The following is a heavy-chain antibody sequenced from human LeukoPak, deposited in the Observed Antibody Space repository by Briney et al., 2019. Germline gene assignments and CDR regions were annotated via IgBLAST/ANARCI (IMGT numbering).Heavy chain of an antibody. Sequence: GASVKVSCKASGYTFTSYGISWVRQAPGQGLEWMGWISAYNGNTNYAQKLQGRVTMTTDTSTSTAYMELRSLRSDDTAVYYCARDPPDIVVVPAAHGDDYWGQGTLVTVSS. V-gene: IGHV1-18*01. CDR2: ISAYNGNT. CDR3: ARDPPDIVVVPAAHGDDY. D-gene: IGHD2-2*01. J-gene: IGHJ4*02. CDR1: GYTFTSYG.